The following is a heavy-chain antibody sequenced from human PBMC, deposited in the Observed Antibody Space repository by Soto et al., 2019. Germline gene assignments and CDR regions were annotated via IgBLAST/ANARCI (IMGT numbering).Heavy chain of an antibody. Sequence: GGSLRLSCAASGFTFSSYGMHWARQAPGKGLEWVAGINNDGSNTYYADSVKGRFTISRDNAKDTLYLQMNSLRAEDTATYYCAMGTMDVWGTGTTVTVSS. V-gene: IGHV3-33*03. J-gene: IGHJ6*04. CDR2: INNDGSNT. CDR1: GFTFSSYG. D-gene: IGHD7-27*01. CDR3: AMGTMDV.